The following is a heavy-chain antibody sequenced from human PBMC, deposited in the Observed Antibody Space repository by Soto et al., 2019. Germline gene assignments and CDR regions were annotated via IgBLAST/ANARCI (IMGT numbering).Heavy chain of an antibody. CDR1: GGSVSSGSYY. Sequence: PSETLSLTCTVSGGSVSSGSYYWSWIRQPPGKGLEWIGYIYYSGSTNYNPSLKSRVTISVDTSKNQFSLKLSSVTAAETAVYYCARDVVAGGGNSGGGIDYWGQGTLVTVSS. V-gene: IGHV4-61*01. CDR2: IYYSGST. CDR3: ARDVVAGGGNSGGGIDY. J-gene: IGHJ4*02. D-gene: IGHD2-15*01.